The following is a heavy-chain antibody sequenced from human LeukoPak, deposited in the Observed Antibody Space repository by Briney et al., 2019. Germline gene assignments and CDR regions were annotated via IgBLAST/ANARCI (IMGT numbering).Heavy chain of an antibody. CDR3: ARAPPQWGSYRYYYYYMDV. J-gene: IGHJ6*03. CDR1: GDSVSTNSAA. CDR2: TYYRSKYYF. Sequence: SQTLSLTCAISGDSVSTNSAAWNWIRQSPSRGLEWLGRTYYRSKYYFDYAVSVKSRITINPDTSKNQFSLQLSSVTPEDTAVYYCARAPPQWGSYRYYYYYMDVWGKGTTVTVSS. V-gene: IGHV6-1*01. D-gene: IGHD1-26*01.